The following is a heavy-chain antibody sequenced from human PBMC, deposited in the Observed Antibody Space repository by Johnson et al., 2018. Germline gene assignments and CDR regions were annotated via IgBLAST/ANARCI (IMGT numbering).Heavy chain of an antibody. D-gene: IGHD1-26*01. CDR2: ISYDGSNK. J-gene: IGHJ3*01. CDR1: GFSLSDYP. V-gene: IGHV3-30-3*01. Sequence: QVQLQESGGGVVQPGGSLRLSCAGSGFSLSDYPMYWVRQAPGQGPEWVGVISYDGSNKYYADYVNGRFTISTDTSENTMFLGMNSLKPQDTAVYYCARGRESHSTGGAFNVGGQGTMVAVSS. CDR3: ARGRESHSTGGAFNV.